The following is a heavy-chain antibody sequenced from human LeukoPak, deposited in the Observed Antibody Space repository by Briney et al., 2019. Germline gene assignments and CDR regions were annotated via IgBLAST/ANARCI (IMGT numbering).Heavy chain of an antibody. CDR2: ISAYNGHT. Sequence: ASVKVSCKASGYTFSNYGISWVRQAPGRELEWMGWISAYNGHTKYAQKFQGRVTMTTDTSTSTAYMDLRSLISDDTAIYYCARDPFFDPWGQGTLVTVSS. J-gene: IGHJ5*02. CDR1: GYTFSNYG. V-gene: IGHV1-18*01. CDR3: ARDPFFDP.